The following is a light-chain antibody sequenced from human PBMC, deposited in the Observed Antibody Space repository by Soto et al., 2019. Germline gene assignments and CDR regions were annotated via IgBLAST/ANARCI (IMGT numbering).Light chain of an antibody. Sequence: SYELTQPPSVSVAPGETARITCEGNNIGSKSVHWYQQKPGQAPVLVIYYDTHRHSGIPARFSGSNPGSTATLTITRVEAGDEADYYCQVWDTDSDHQVFGTGTKLTVL. CDR2: YDT. V-gene: IGLV3-21*04. CDR1: NIGSKS. CDR3: QVWDTDSDHQV. J-gene: IGLJ1*01.